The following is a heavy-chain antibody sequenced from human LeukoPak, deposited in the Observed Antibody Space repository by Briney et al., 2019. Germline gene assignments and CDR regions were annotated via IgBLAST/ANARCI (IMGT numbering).Heavy chain of an antibody. Sequence: GGSLRLSCAASGFTFSSYSMNWVRQAPGKGLEWVSHISSSSSTIYYADSVKGRFTISRDNAKNSLYLQMNSLRAEDTAVYYCARDFTSSGWLLSGAFDIWGQGTMVTVSS. CDR1: GFTFSSYS. D-gene: IGHD6-19*01. CDR3: ARDFTSSGWLLSGAFDI. V-gene: IGHV3-48*01. J-gene: IGHJ3*02. CDR2: ISSSSSTI.